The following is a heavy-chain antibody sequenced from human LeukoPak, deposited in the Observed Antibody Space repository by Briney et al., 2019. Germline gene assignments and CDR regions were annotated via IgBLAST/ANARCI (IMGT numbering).Heavy chain of an antibody. Sequence: GGSLRLSCAASGFTVSSNYMSWVRQAPGKGLEWVSVIYSGGSTYYADSVKGRFTISRDNSKNTLYLQMNSLRAEDTAVYYCATQGIAVAGTGYWGQGTLVTVSS. V-gene: IGHV3-66*01. CDR2: IYSGGST. CDR1: GFTVSSNY. D-gene: IGHD6-19*01. CDR3: ATQGIAVAGTGY. J-gene: IGHJ4*02.